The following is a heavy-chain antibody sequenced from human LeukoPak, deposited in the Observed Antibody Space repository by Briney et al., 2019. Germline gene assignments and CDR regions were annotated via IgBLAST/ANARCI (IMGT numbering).Heavy chain of an antibody. CDR2: LTGTGRTT. CDR1: GFPFSSYA. CDR3: ARGRGYLMTDPEY. V-gene: IGHV3-23*01. J-gene: IGHJ4*02. Sequence: GGSLRLSCAASGFPFSSYAMSWVRQAPAQGLEWVSALTGTGRTTYYADSVKGRFTISRDNSKNTLYLQMSSLRVEDTAVYYCARGRGYLMTDPEYWGQGTLVTISS. D-gene: IGHD2-21*02.